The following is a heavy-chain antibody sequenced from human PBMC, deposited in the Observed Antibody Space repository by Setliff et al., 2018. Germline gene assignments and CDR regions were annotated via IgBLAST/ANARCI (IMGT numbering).Heavy chain of an antibody. J-gene: IGHJ4*02. V-gene: IGHV1-18*01. D-gene: IGHD3-3*01. CDR1: GYTFTSYG. Sequence: PGASVKVSCKASGYTFTSYGISWVRQAPGQGPEWMGWINPDNGGTHYAEKFQGRVTMTTDTSTSTAYMELRSLRSDDTAAYYCARVPRLEWLLPTFDSWGQGTLVTVSS. CDR3: ARVPRLEWLLPTFDS. CDR2: INPDNGGT.